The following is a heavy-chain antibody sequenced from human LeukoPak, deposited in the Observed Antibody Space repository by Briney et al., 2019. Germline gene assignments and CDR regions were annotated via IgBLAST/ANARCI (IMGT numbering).Heavy chain of an antibody. CDR1: GYTLTELS. CDR3: ATGVNYYDSSDVNPARAFDI. D-gene: IGHD3-22*01. CDR2: FDPEDGET. J-gene: IGHJ3*02. Sequence: GASVKVSCKVSGYTLTELSMHWVRQAPGKGLEWMGGFDPEDGETIYAQKSQGRVTMTEDTSTDTAYMELSSLRSEDTAVYYCATGVNYYDSSDVNPARAFDIWGQGTMVTVSS. V-gene: IGHV1-24*01.